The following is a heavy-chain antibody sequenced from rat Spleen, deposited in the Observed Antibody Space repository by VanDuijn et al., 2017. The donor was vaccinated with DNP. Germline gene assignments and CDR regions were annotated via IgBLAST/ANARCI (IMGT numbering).Heavy chain of an antibody. CDR1: GFSLNTYY. J-gene: IGHJ2*01. Sequence: QVQLEESGPGLVQPSQNLSLTCTVTGFSLNTYYVHWVRQPPGKGLEWVAAISSGGDTYFNSALKSRLSISRDTSKSQVFLKVNSLQTEDTAIYFCTRGRYAVDYWGQGIMVRVSS. V-gene: IGHV2-6*01. CDR3: TRGRYAVDY. D-gene: IGHD1-5*01. CDR2: ISSGGDT.